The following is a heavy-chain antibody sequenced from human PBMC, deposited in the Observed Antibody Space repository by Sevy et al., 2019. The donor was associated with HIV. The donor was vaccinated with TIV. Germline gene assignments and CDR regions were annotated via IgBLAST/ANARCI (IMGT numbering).Heavy chain of an antibody. CDR2: IYYSGST. CDR1: GGSISSYY. Sequence: SETLSLTCTVSGGSISSYYWSWIRQPPGKGLEWIGYIYYSGSTNYNPSLKSRVTISVDTSKNQFSLKLGSVTAADPAVYYCAREFGYGFVNWFDPWGQGTLVTVSS. J-gene: IGHJ5*02. V-gene: IGHV4-59*01. D-gene: IGHD5-18*01. CDR3: AREFGYGFVNWFDP.